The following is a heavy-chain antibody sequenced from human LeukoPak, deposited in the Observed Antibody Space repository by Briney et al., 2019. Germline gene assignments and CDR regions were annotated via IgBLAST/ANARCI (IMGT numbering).Heavy chain of an antibody. CDR1: GSSIRSGYY. V-gene: IGHV4-38-2*02. J-gene: IGHJ4*02. CDR2: IYYSGST. D-gene: IGHD5-18*01. Sequence: SETLSLTCTVFGSSIRSGYYWGWIRQPPGKGLEWIGSIYYSGSTYYNPSLKSRVTISVDTSKNQFSLKLSSVTAADTAVYYCARTLAAMVGYWGQGTLVTVSS. CDR3: ARTLAAMVGY.